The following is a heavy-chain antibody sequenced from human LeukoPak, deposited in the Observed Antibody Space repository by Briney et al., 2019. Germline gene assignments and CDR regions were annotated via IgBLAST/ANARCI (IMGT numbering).Heavy chain of an antibody. Sequence: SVKVSCKASEGTFSSYAISWVRQAPGQGLEWMGGIIPIFGTANYAQKFQGRVTITADESTSTAYMELSSLRSEDTAVYYCARDAVAGTIHFDYWGQGTLVTVSS. J-gene: IGHJ4*02. D-gene: IGHD6-19*01. CDR2: IIPIFGTA. CDR1: EGTFSSYA. V-gene: IGHV1-69*13. CDR3: ARDAVAGTIHFDY.